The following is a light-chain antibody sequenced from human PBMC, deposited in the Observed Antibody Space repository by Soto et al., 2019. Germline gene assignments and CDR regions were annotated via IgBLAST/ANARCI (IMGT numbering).Light chain of an antibody. CDR2: AAS. V-gene: IGKV1-39*01. Sequence: DIQMTQSPSSLSASVGDRVTITCRASQRISSYLNWYQQKPGKAPKLRIYAASSLQSGVPSRFSGSGSGTDFTLTITTLQPEEFATYDRQQSYSPPWTFGRGTKVEIK. J-gene: IGKJ1*01. CDR1: QRISSY. CDR3: QQSYSPPWT.